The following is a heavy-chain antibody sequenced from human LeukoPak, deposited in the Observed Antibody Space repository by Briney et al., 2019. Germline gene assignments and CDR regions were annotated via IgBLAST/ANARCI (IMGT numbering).Heavy chain of an antibody. D-gene: IGHD6-13*01. Sequence: SETLSLTCVVYGGSFSGYYWSWIRQPPGKGLEWIGRIYTSGSTNYNPSLKSRVTMSVDTSKNQFSLKLSSVTAADTAVYYCARDQGIAAASMRYYNWFDPWGQGTLVTVSS. CDR1: GGSFSGYY. J-gene: IGHJ5*02. CDR3: ARDQGIAAASMRYYNWFDP. CDR2: IYTSGST. V-gene: IGHV4-4*07.